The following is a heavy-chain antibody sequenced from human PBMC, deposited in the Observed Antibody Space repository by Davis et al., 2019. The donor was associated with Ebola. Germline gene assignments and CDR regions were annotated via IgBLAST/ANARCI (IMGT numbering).Heavy chain of an antibody. Sequence: GGSLRLSCKGSGYSFSNYWIAWVRQMPGKGPEWMGIICPYDSDTRYSPSFRGQVTISADESISTAYLQWSSLKTSDTAMYYCARVLDISVAAAGPFDSWGQGTLVTVSS. J-gene: IGHJ4*02. CDR1: GYSFSNYW. CDR3: ARVLDISVAAAGPFDS. D-gene: IGHD6-13*01. CDR2: ICPYDSDT. V-gene: IGHV5-51*01.